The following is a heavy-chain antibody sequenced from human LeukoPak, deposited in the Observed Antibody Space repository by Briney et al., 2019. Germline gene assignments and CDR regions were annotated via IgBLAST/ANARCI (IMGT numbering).Heavy chain of an antibody. CDR3: ARGFRRDAFDI. J-gene: IGHJ3*02. Sequence: ASVKVSCKASGYTFTSYAMNWVRQAPGQGLEWMGIINPSGGSTSYAQKFQGRVTMTRDTSTSTVYMELSSLRSEDTAVYYCARGFRRDAFDIWGQGTMVTVSS. V-gene: IGHV1-46*01. D-gene: IGHD3-10*01. CDR2: INPSGGST. CDR1: GYTFTSYA.